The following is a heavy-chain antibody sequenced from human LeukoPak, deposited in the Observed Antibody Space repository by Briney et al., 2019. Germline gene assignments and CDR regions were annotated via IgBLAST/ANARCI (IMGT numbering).Heavy chain of an antibody. CDR2: INPSGGST. CDR1: GYTFTSYY. Sequence: GASVKVSCKASGYTFTSYYMHWVRQAPGQGLEWRGIINPSGGSTSYAQKFQGRVTMTRDMSTSTVYMELSSLRSEDTAVYYCARAHVVSSGYLSAAWFDPWGQGTLVTVSS. V-gene: IGHV1-46*01. D-gene: IGHD3-22*01. J-gene: IGHJ5*02. CDR3: ARAHVVSSGYLSAAWFDP.